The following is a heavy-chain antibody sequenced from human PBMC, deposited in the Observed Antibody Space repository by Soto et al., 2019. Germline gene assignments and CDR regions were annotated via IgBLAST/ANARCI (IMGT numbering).Heavy chain of an antibody. J-gene: IGHJ4*02. CDR2: IWDDGSNK. V-gene: IGHV3-33*01. Sequence: QVQLVESGGGVVQPGRSLRLSCAASGFTFSSYGMHWVRQAPGKGLEWVAVIWDDGSNKYYADSVKGRFTISRDNSKNTLYLQMNSLRAEDTAVYYCARDSDPYYYDSSGYPDYWGQGTLVTVSS. D-gene: IGHD3-22*01. CDR3: ARDSDPYYYDSSGYPDY. CDR1: GFTFSSYG.